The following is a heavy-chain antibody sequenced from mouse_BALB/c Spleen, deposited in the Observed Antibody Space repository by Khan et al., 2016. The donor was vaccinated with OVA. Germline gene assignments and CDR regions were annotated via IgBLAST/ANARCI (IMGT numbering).Heavy chain of an antibody. CDR2: INPSTGYT. CDR1: GYTFINYW. Sequence: VQLQESGAELAKPGASVKMSCKASGYTFINYWILWIKQRPGQGLEWIGYINPSTGYTEYNQSFKDKATLTADISSSTAYMQLSSLTSEDSAVYYCARRGLRWDFDYWGQGTTLTVSS. CDR3: ARRGLRWDFDY. V-gene: IGHV1-7*01. J-gene: IGHJ2*01. D-gene: IGHD1-1*01.